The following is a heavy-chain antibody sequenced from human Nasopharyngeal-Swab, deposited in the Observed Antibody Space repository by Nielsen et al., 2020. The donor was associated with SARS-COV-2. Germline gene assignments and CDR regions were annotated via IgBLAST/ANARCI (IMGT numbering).Heavy chain of an antibody. CDR2: IYYSGST. J-gene: IGHJ5*02. CDR1: GGSISSSSYY. D-gene: IGHD6-13*01. Sequence: SETRSLTCTVSGGSISSSSYYWGWIRQPPGKGLEWIGSIYYSGSTYYNPSLKSRVTISVDTSKNQFSLKLSSVTAADTAVYYCASSIAAAGANWFDPWGQGTLVTVSS. V-gene: IGHV4-39*01. CDR3: ASSIAAAGANWFDP.